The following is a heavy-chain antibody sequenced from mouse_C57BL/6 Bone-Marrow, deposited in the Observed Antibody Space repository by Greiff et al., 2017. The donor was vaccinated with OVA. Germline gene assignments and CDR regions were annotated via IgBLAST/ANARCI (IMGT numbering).Heavy chain of an antibody. Sequence: QVQLQQSGAELARPGASVKLSCKASGYTFTSYGISWVKQRTGQGLEWIGEIYPRSGNTYYNEKFKGKATLTADKSSSTAYMELRSLTSEDSAVYFCARWRAPSGAYWGQGTLVTVSA. CDR2: IYPRSGNT. J-gene: IGHJ3*01. V-gene: IGHV1-81*01. D-gene: IGHD3-2*02. CDR1: GYTFTSYG. CDR3: ARWRAPSGAY.